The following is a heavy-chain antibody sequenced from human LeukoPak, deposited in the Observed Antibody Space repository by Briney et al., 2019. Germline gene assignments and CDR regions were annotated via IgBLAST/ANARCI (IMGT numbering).Heavy chain of an antibody. J-gene: IGHJ6*02. CDR3: ARDKNWNYVVDYYYGMDV. CDR2: ISAYNGNT. D-gene: IGHD1-7*01. CDR1: GYTFTSYS. V-gene: IGHV1-18*01. Sequence: ASVKVSCKASGYTFTSYSISWVRQAPGQGLEWMGWISAYNGNTNYAQKLQGRVTMTTDTSTSTACMELRSLRSDDTAVYCCARDKNWNYVVDYYYGMDVWGQGTAVTVSS.